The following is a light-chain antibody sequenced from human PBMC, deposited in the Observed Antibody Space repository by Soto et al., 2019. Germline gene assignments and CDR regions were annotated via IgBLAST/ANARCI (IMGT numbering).Light chain of an antibody. J-gene: IGKJ1*01. Sequence: DLVMTQSPLSLPATPGEPASISCRSSQSLLHSNGYNFLDWYVQKPGQSPQLLIYMGSNRASGVPDRFSGSGSGTDFTLKISRVEAEDVGVYYCMQALQTPRTFGQGTKVEIK. CDR2: MGS. CDR3: MQALQTPRT. CDR1: QSLLHSNGYNF. V-gene: IGKV2-28*01.